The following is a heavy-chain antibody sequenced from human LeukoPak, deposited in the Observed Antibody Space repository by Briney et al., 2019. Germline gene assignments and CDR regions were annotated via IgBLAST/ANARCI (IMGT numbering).Heavy chain of an antibody. J-gene: IGHJ4*02. CDR3: ARGPPGSGSYYFDY. Sequence: ASVKVSCKASGYTFTSYDINWVRQATGQGLEWMGWMNPNSGNTGHAQKFQGRVTMTRNTSISTAYMELSSLRSEDTAVYYCARGPPGSGSYYFDYWGQGTLVTVSS. V-gene: IGHV1-8*01. CDR1: GYTFTSYD. CDR2: MNPNSGNT. D-gene: IGHD3-10*01.